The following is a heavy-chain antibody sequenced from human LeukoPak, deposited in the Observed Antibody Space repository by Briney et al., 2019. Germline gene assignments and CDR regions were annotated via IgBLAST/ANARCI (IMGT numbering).Heavy chain of an antibody. CDR3: ANLPAPIVVVPAAISYYYYMDV. Sequence: GGSLRLSCAASGFTFSSYAMSWVRQAPGKGLEWVAFIRYDGSNKYYADSVKGRFTISRDNSKNTLYLQMNSLRAEDTAVYYCANLPAPIVVVPAAISYYYYMDVWGKGTTVTVSS. J-gene: IGHJ6*03. V-gene: IGHV3-30*02. D-gene: IGHD2-2*01. CDR1: GFTFSSYA. CDR2: IRYDGSNK.